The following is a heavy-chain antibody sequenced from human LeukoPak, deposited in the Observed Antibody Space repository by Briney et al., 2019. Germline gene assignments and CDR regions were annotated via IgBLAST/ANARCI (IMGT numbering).Heavy chain of an antibody. D-gene: IGHD5-18*01. J-gene: IGHJ4*02. Sequence: SETLSLTCSGSGGSINSAHFYWNWIRQPPGKGLEWVGYIFYSGSTYYNPSLKSRVTISLDAPKNQSSLSLSSVTAADTAVYYCARGIYSYHFGYWGQGILVTVSS. CDR3: ARGIYSYHFGY. CDR2: IFYSGST. V-gene: IGHV4-30-4*08. CDR1: GGSINSAHFY.